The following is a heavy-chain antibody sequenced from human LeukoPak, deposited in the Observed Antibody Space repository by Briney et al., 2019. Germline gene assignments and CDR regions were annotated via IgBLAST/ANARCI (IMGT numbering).Heavy chain of an antibody. CDR3: ASDPFDSSGYYPLDY. CDR2: ISYHGSNQ. D-gene: IGHD3-22*01. J-gene: IGHJ4*02. V-gene: IGHV3-30*19. Sequence: GGSLRLSCAVSGFTFSSFEMNWVRQAPGKGLEWVAVISYHGSNQYYADSMKGRFTIPRDNSKSTLYLQMNSLRPEDTAVYYCASDPFDSSGYYPLDYWGQGTLVTVSS. CDR1: GFTFSSFE.